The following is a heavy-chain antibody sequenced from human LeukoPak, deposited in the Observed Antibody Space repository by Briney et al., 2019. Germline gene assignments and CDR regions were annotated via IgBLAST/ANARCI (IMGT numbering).Heavy chain of an antibody. J-gene: IGHJ4*02. CDR2: IRSKTNNYAT. V-gene: IGHV3-73*01. Sequence: GGSLRLSCAASGFTFSGSAMHWVRQASGKGLEWVGRIRSKTNNYATAYAASVKGRFSISRDDSKNMAYLQMNSLKIEDTAVYYCTRLLEGCSTTSCYYDHWGQGVPVTVSS. CDR3: TRLLEGCSTTSCYYDH. D-gene: IGHD2-2*01. CDR1: GFTFSGSA.